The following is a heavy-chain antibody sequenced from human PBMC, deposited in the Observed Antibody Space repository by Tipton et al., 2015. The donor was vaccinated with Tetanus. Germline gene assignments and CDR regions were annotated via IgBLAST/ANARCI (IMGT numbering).Heavy chain of an antibody. CDR2: IYPGDSDT. V-gene: IGHV5-51*01. Sequence: QLVQSGGEVKKPGESLKISCKGSGYIFTNYWIGWVRQKPGKGLEWMVIIYPGDSDTRYSPSFQGQVTISVDKSINTALLQWSRLKASDTSVFYCARAHCTDGVCNFDFWGQGALVTVAS. J-gene: IGHJ4*02. D-gene: IGHD2-8*01. CDR1: GYIFTNYW. CDR3: ARAHCTDGVCNFDF.